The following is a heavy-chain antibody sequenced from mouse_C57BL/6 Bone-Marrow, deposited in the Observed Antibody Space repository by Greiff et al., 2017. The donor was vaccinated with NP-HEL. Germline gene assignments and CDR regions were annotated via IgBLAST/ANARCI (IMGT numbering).Heavy chain of an antibody. J-gene: IGHJ2*01. D-gene: IGHD1-1*01. CDR2: IRNKANNHAT. CDR1: GFTFSDAW. CDR3: TRSITTVVRGFDY. Sequence: EVKLEESGGGLVQPGGSMKLSCAASGFTFSDAWMDWVRQSPEKGLEWVAEIRNKANNHATYYAESVKGRFTISRDDSKSSVYLQMNSLRAEDTGIYYCTRSITTVVRGFDYWGQGTTLTVSS. V-gene: IGHV6-6*01.